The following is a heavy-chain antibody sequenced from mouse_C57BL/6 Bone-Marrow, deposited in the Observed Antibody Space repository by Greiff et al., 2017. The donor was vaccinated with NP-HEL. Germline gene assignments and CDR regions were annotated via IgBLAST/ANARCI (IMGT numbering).Heavy chain of an antibody. J-gene: IGHJ4*01. CDR1: GYTFTDYN. CDR2: INPNNGGT. D-gene: IGHD4-1*01. Sequence: VHVKQSGPELVKPGASVKMSCKASGYTFTDYNMHWVKQSHGKSLEWIGYINPNNGGTSYNQKFKGKATLTVNKSSSTAYMELRSLTSEDSAVYYCARLGRDAMDYWGQGTSVTVSS. CDR3: ARLGRDAMDY. V-gene: IGHV1-22*01.